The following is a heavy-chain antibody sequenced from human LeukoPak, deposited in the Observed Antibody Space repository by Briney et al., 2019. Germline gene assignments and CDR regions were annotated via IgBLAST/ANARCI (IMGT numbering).Heavy chain of an antibody. J-gene: IGHJ4*02. D-gene: IGHD3-22*01. CDR3: AKWDYYDSSGYYPQPPFDY. V-gene: IGHV3-74*01. CDR2: ISADGSST. Sequence: GGSLRLSCAASGFTFGAYWTHWVRQAPGKGLVWVSRISADGSSTRYADSVKGRFTISRDNAKNTLYLQMNSLRAEDTAVYFRAKWDYYDSSGYYPQPPFDYWGQGTLVTVSS. CDR1: GFTFGAYW.